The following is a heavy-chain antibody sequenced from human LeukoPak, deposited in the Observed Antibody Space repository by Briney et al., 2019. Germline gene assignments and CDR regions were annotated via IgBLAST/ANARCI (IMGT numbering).Heavy chain of an antibody. CDR1: GFTFSSYA. J-gene: IGHJ6*03. CDR2: ISNSGSNT. CDR3: AARRGYYHYMDV. Sequence: GGSLRLSCAASGFTFSSYAVAWVRQAPGKGLEWVASISNSGSNTYYADSVKGRFTISRDNSKNTLSLQMNSLTAEDTAVYYCAARRGYYHYMDVWGKGTTVTVSS. V-gene: IGHV3-23*01. D-gene: IGHD3-3*01.